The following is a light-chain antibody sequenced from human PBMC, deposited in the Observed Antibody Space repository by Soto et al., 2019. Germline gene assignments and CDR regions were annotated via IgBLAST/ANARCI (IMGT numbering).Light chain of an antibody. CDR1: QGISSY. CDR2: AAS. CDR3: QQLTRYSST. J-gene: IGKJ4*01. Sequence: ILMTQSPSSFSASPGDRVTIPCRASQGISSYLAWYQQKPGKAPKLLIYAASTLQSGVPSRFSGSGSGTDFTLTIIGLQPEDFATYYCQQLTRYSSTFGGGTKVDIK. V-gene: IGKV1-8*01.